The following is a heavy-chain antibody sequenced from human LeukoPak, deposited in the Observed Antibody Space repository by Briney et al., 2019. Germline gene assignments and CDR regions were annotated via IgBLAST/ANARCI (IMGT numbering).Heavy chain of an antibody. Sequence: PSETLSLTCTVSGVSINNYYWSWIRQPPGKGMEDIGHIYYSGFTNYNPSLKSRVTMSVDTSKNQFSLKLSSVTAEDTAVYYCARGSGSSFDYWGQGTLVTVSS. V-gene: IGHV4-59*01. CDR1: GVSINNYY. J-gene: IGHJ4*02. CDR3: ARGSGSSFDY. CDR2: IYYSGFT. D-gene: IGHD3-10*01.